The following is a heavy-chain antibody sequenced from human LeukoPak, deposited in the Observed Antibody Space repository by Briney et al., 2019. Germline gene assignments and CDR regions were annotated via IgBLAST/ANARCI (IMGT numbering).Heavy chain of an antibody. CDR2: INHSGST. D-gene: IGHD2-8*01. J-gene: IGHJ5*02. V-gene: IGHV4-34*01. Sequence: SETLSLTCAVYGGSFSGYYWSWIRQPPGKGLEWIGEINHSGSTNYNPSLKSRVTISVDTSKNQFSLKLSSVTAADTAVYYCARRASVLMVYALTSNWFDPWGQGTLVTVSS. CDR1: GGSFSGYY. CDR3: ARRASVLMVYALTSNWFDP.